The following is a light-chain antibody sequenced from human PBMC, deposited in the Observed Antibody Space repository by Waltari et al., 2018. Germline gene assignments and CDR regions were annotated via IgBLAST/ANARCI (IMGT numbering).Light chain of an antibody. CDR3: QAWDSSTAV. CDR2: QDS. J-gene: IGLJ1*01. Sequence: SYELTQPPSVSVSPGQTASITCSGDKLGDKYACWYQQKPGQSPLLVIYQDSKRPSGIPERFSGSNSGNTAPLTISGTQAMDEADYYCQAWDSSTAVFGTGTKVTVL. V-gene: IGLV3-1*01. CDR1: KLGDKY.